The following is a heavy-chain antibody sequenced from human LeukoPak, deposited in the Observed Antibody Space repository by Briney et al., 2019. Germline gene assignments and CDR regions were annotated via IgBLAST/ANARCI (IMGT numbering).Heavy chain of an antibody. CDR3: ARSSYFDY. J-gene: IGHJ4*02. CDR1: GFTFSSYE. V-gene: IGHV3-48*03. D-gene: IGHD1-26*01. CDR2: ITSGGSTI. Sequence: GGSLRLSCAAPGFTFSSYEMNWVRQAPGKGLEWLSYITSGGSTIYYADSVKGRFTISRDNAKNSLYLQMNSLRAGDTAVYYSARSSYFDYWGRGTLVAVSS.